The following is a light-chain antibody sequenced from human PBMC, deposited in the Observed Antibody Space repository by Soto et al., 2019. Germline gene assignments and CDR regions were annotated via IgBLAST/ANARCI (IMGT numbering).Light chain of an antibody. Sequence: IQLTQSPSSLSASVGDRVTITCRASQGISSYLAWYQQKPGKAPKLLLYAASTLQSGVPSRFSGSGSGTDLTLTISSQQPEYFATYYCQHLNSYLSFGQGTKVEIK. CDR1: QGISSY. CDR2: AAS. J-gene: IGKJ1*01. CDR3: QHLNSYLS. V-gene: IGKV1-9*01.